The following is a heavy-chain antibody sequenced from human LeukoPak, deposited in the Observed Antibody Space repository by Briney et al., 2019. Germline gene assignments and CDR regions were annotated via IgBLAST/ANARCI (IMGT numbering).Heavy chain of an antibody. V-gene: IGHV4-34*01. CDR2: INHSGSA. CDR1: GGSFSGYY. D-gene: IGHD4-17*01. Sequence: SETLSLTCAVSGGSFSGYYWTWIRQPPGKGLEWIGEINHSGSANYNPSLKGRVTISLDASKNQFSLKLSSVTAADTAVYYCARGQGTVTTHWGQGTLVTVSS. J-gene: IGHJ4*02. CDR3: ARGQGTVTTH.